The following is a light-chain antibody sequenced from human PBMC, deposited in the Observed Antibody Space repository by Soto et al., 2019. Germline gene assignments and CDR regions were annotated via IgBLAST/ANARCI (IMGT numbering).Light chain of an antibody. CDR3: QQYNSYWT. J-gene: IGKJ1*01. CDR1: QNINTW. Sequence: DIQVTQSPSTLSASVGDRVTITCRASQNINTWLAWYQQKPGKAPNLLIYKASTLESGVPSRFNGSGSGTEFTLTISSLQPADFATYYCQQYNSYWTFGPWTKVDSK. CDR2: KAS. V-gene: IGKV1-5*03.